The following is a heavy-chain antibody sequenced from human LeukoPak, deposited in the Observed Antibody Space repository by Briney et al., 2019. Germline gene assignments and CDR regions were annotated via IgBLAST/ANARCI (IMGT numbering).Heavy chain of an antibody. CDR3: ARDPNHYYDSSGYYGDY. CDR1: GYTFTSFV. D-gene: IGHD3-22*01. Sequence: GASVKVSCKASGYTFTSFVINWVRQAPGQGPEWMGWINTNTGNPTYAQGFTGRFVFSLDTSVSTAYLQISSLKAEDTAVYYCARDPNHYYDSSGYYGDYWGQGTLVTVSS. J-gene: IGHJ4*02. CDR2: INTNTGNP. V-gene: IGHV7-4-1*02.